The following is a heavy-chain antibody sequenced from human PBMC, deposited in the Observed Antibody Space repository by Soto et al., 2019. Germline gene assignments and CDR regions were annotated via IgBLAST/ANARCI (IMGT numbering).Heavy chain of an antibody. Sequence: EVQLLESGGGLVQPGRSLRLSCAASGFTFSSYAMHWVRQAPGKGLEWVSAISGSGGSTYYADSVKGRFTISRDNSKNTMYLQMLSLRAEDTGVYYSAEDPIVGATDTPHNSYYFDYWGQGTLVTVSS. CDR2: ISGSGGST. CDR3: AEDPIVGATDTPHNSYYFDY. CDR1: GFTFSSYA. D-gene: IGHD1-26*01. V-gene: IGHV3-23*01. J-gene: IGHJ4*02.